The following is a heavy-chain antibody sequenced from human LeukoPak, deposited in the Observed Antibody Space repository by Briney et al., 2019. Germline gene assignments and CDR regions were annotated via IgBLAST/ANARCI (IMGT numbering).Heavy chain of an antibody. CDR1: GDSVSSNSAA. CDR2: TYYKSKWYN. Sequence: SQTLSLTCAISGDSVSSNSAAWSWIRQSPSRGLEWLGRTYYKSKWYNDYAVSVKSRISINSDASKNQFSLQLKSVTPEDTAVYYCASSTGATDAFDFWGQGTMVTVSS. D-gene: IGHD7-27*01. J-gene: IGHJ3*01. V-gene: IGHV6-1*01. CDR3: ASSTGATDAFDF.